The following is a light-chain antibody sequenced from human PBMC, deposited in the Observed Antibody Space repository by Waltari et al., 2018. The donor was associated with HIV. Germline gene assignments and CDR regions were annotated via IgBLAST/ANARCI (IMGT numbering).Light chain of an antibody. CDR3: SSYTTTGTYVV. V-gene: IGLV2-14*03. J-gene: IGLJ2*01. CDR1: TSDIAGYPY. CDR2: DVS. Sequence: QSALAQPASVSGSLGQSIAIPCTGSTSDIAGYPYVSWYQQHAGDSPKLLIYDVSQRPSGVYDRFSGSRSGNTASLTISRLQTDDEADYFCSSYTTTGTYVVFGGGTKVSVL.